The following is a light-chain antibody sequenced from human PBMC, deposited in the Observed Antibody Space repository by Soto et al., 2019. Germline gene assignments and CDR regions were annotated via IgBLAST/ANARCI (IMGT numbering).Light chain of an antibody. CDR1: ISNIGSNT. V-gene: IGLV1-44*01. CDR3: QSYDNSLRGWV. Sequence: QSVLTQPPSASGTPGQRVTISCSGSISNIGSNTVNWYQQLPGTAPKLLIYSNYQRPSGVPDRFSGSKSGTSASLAISGLQSEDEAVYYCQSYDNSLRGWVFGGGTKLTVL. J-gene: IGLJ3*02. CDR2: SNY.